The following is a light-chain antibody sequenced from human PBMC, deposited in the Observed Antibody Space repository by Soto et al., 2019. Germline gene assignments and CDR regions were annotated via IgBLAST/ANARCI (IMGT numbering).Light chain of an antibody. V-gene: IGKV1-16*01. CDR2: AAS. Sequence: DIQMTQSPSSLSASVGDSVTITCRATEDISTFLAWFQQKPGKPPKSLIYAASRLQSGVPSRFSGSGSATDFTLAISSLQPEDFAVYYCQQYGSSPGLFTFGPGTKVDI. CDR3: QQYGSSPGLFT. J-gene: IGKJ3*01. CDR1: EDISTF.